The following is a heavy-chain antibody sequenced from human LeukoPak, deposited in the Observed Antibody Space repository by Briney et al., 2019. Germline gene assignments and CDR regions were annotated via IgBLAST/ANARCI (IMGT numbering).Heavy chain of an antibody. CDR2: INPNSGGT. V-gene: IGHV1-2*02. CDR1: GYTFTGYY. D-gene: IGHD3-3*01. CDR3: ARDTIFGVVTYWFDP. J-gene: IGHJ5*02. Sequence: ASVKVSCKASGYTFTGYYMHWVRQAPGQGLEWMGWINPNSGGTNYAQKFQGRVTMTRDTSISTAYMELSRLRSDDTAVYYCARDTIFGVVTYWFDPWGQGNLVTVSS.